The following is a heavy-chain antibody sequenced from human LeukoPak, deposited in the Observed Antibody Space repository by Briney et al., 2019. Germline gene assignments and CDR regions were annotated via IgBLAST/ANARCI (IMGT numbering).Heavy chain of an antibody. CDR3: ARTKGDGREKWNYFDY. V-gene: IGHV3-21*01. J-gene: IGHJ4*02. D-gene: IGHD1-26*01. Sequence: PGGSLRLSCAASGFTFNSYTMNWVRQAPGKGLEWVSSISGGSRDTYYADFVKGRFTISRDNAKNSLYLQMNSLRVEDTAVYYCARTKGDGREKWNYFDYWGQGTLVTVSS. CDR2: ISGGSRDT. CDR1: GFTFNSYT.